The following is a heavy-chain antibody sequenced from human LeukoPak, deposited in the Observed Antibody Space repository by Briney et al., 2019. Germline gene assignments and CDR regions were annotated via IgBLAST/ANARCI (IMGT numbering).Heavy chain of an antibody. Sequence: ASVKVSCKASGYTFTSYYMHWVRQAPGQGLEWMGIINPSGGSTSYAQKFQGRVTMTRDTSTSTVYMELSSLRSEDTAVYYCARELGSNSIRGYYGMDVWGQGTTVTVSS. V-gene: IGHV1-46*01. CDR2: INPSGGST. CDR3: ARELGSNSIRGYYGMDV. J-gene: IGHJ6*02. CDR1: GYTFTSYY. D-gene: IGHD4-11*01.